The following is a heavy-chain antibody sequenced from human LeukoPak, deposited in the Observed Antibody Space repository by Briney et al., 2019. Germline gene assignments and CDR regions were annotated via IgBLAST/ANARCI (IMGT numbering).Heavy chain of an antibody. Sequence: GGSLRLSCAASGFSFRNYAMGWVRQAPGRGLEWVAILNGDGPNKFYADSVKGRFTISRDNAKNALFLQMDSLTAEDTAIYYCAKEVRPHACDLGREGTMLSVPS. J-gene: IGHJ3*01. CDR2: LNGDGPNK. V-gene: IGHV3-23*01. CDR3: AKEVRPHACDL. CDR1: GFSFRNYA.